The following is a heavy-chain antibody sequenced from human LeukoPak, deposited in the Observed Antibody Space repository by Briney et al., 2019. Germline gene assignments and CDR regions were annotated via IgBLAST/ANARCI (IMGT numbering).Heavy chain of an antibody. J-gene: IGHJ4*02. CDR1: GGTFSSYA. Sequence: GASVKVSCKSSGGTFSSYAISWVRQAPGQGLEWMGRIIPILGIANYAQKFQGRVTITADKSTSTAYMELSSLRSDDTAVYYCAREGATTNFDYWGQGTLVTVSS. CDR3: AREGATTNFDY. V-gene: IGHV1-69*04. CDR2: IIPILGIA. D-gene: IGHD1-26*01.